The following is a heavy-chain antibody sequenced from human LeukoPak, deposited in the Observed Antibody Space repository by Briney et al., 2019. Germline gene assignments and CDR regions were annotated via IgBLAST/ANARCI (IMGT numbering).Heavy chain of an antibody. V-gene: IGHV1-69*13. CDR1: GGTFSSYA. CDR3: ARDYHLTGDPQNWFDP. Sequence: SVKVSCRASGGTFSSYAISWVRQAPGQGLEWMGGIIPIFGTANYAQKFQGRVTITADESTSTAYMELSSLRSEDTAVYYCARDYHLTGDPQNWFDPWGQGTLVTVSS. CDR2: IIPIFGTA. D-gene: IGHD7-27*01. J-gene: IGHJ5*02.